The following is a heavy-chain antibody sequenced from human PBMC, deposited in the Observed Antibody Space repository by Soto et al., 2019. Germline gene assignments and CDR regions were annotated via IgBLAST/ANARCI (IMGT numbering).Heavy chain of an antibody. CDR1: GGTFSSYT. CDR2: IIPILGIA. D-gene: IGHD3-22*01. Sequence: QVQLVQSGAEVKKPGSSVKVSCKASGGTFSSYTISWVRQAPGQGLEWMGRIIPILGIANYAQKFQGRVTITADKSTSTAYMELSSLRSEDTVVYYCASDAYYDSSGPTGGYWGQGTLVTVSS. J-gene: IGHJ4*02. CDR3: ASDAYYDSSGPTGGY. V-gene: IGHV1-69*02.